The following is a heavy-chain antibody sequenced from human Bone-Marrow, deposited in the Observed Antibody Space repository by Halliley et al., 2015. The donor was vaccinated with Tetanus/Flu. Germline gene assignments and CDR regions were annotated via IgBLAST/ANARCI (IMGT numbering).Heavy chain of an antibody. Sequence: SLRLSCAASGFPLRNYAMSWVRQAPGKGLEWVSTVSHSGGRTYFADSVKGRFTISRDNSKNTLYLQVNNLRPEDSAVYYCTKEKVETALGYYLASWGQGTLVAVST. V-gene: IGHV3-23*01. CDR1: GFPLRNYA. CDR3: TKEKVETALGYYLAS. D-gene: IGHD5-18*01. J-gene: IGHJ4*02. CDR2: VSHSGGRT.